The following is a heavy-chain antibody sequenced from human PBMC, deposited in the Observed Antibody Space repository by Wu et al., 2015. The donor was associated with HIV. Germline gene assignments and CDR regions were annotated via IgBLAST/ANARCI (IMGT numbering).Heavy chain of an antibody. V-gene: IGHV1-69*18. Sequence: QVQLVQSGTEVKKPGASVSVSCKTSGYMFILYYIHYVRQAPGQGLEWMGRIIPIFGTANYAQKFQGRVTITADESTSTAYMELSSLRSEDTAVYYCARDRIVGAYYFDYWGQGTLVTVSS. J-gene: IGHJ4*02. CDR1: GYMFILYY. CDR2: IIPIFGTA. CDR3: ARDRIVGAYYFDY. D-gene: IGHD1-26*01.